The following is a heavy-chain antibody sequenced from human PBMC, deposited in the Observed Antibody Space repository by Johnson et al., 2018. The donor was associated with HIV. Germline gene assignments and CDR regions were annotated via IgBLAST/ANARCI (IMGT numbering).Heavy chain of an antibody. J-gene: IGHJ3*02. CDR1: GFSFSSYA. V-gene: IGHV3-30*04. Sequence: VQLVESGGGLVQPGGSLGLSCAASGFSFSSYAMHWVRQAPGKGLEWVASLSYDGSNKYYADSVKGRFTISRDNSKTTLYLQMNSLRAEDTAVYYCARDRYYDSSGSHAFDIWGQGTMVTVSS. D-gene: IGHD3-22*01. CDR2: LSYDGSNK. CDR3: ARDRYYDSSGSHAFDI.